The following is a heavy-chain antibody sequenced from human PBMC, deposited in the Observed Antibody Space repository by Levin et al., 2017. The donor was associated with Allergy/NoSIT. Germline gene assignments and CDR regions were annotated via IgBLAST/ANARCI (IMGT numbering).Heavy chain of an antibody. J-gene: IGHJ4*02. V-gene: IGHV3-23*01. CDR3: AKAGRSGDYDY. CDR2: ISGSGGST. Sequence: GESLKISCAASGFTFSSYAMSWVRQAPGKGLEWVSAISGSGGSTYYADSVKGRFTISRDNSKNTLYLQMNSLRAEDTAVYYCAKAGRSGDYDYWGQGTLVTVSS. D-gene: IGHD4-17*01. CDR1: GFTFSSYA.